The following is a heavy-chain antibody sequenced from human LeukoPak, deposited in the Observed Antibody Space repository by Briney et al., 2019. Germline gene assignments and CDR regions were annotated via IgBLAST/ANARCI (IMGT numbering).Heavy chain of an antibody. Sequence: GGSLRLSCAASGFTFSSYGMHWVRQAPGKGLEWVAVISYDGSNKYYADSVKGRFTISRDNSKNTLYLQMNSLRAEDTAVHYCAKDRHYYDSSGYRSYYFDYWGQGTLVTVSS. CDR3: AKDRHYYDSSGYRSYYFDY. D-gene: IGHD3-22*01. CDR1: GFTFSSYG. CDR2: ISYDGSNK. V-gene: IGHV3-30*18. J-gene: IGHJ4*02.